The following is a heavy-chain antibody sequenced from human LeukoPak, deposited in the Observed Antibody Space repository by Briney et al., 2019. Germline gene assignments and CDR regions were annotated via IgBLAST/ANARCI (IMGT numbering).Heavy chain of an antibody. D-gene: IGHD3-10*01. CDR3: ARQCGSAGNWCDP. CDR1: GYSFTSYW. V-gene: IGHV5-51*01. Sequence: GESLKISCKGSGYSFTSYWIGWVRQMPGKGLEWMGSIYPGESDTRYSPSFQGQVTLSAEKSISTAYLQWSSLKASDTAMYYCARQCGSAGNWCDPWGEGKLVTVSS. J-gene: IGHJ5*02. CDR2: IYPGESDT.